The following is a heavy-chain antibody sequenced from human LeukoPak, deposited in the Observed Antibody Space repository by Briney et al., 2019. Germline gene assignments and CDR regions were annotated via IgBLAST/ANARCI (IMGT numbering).Heavy chain of an antibody. CDR2: INHSGST. D-gene: IGHD2-15*01. CDR1: GGSFSGYY. CDR3: ARGPPGGSDAFDI. V-gene: IGHV4-34*01. J-gene: IGHJ3*02. Sequence: SETLSLTCAVYGGSFSGYYWSWIRQPQGKGLEWIGEINHSGSTNYNPSLKSRVTISVDTSKNQFSLKLSSVTAADTAVYYCARGPPGGSDAFDIWGQGTMVTVSS.